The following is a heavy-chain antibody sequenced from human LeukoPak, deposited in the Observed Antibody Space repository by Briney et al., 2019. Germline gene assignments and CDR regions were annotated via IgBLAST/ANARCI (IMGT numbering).Heavy chain of an antibody. V-gene: IGHV4-59*11. CDR1: GDSITSHY. CDR3: TERGTGRDCPSGNCSSYFFDY. CDR2: IYFSGTT. Sequence: SETLSLTCTVSGDSITSHYWGWIRQPPGKGLEWIGHIYFSGTTSYNPSLKSRVTISVDTSKNQFSLNLTSLTVADTAVYYCTERGTGRDCPSGNCSSYFFDYWGQGTLVTVSS. J-gene: IGHJ4*02. D-gene: IGHD1-26*01.